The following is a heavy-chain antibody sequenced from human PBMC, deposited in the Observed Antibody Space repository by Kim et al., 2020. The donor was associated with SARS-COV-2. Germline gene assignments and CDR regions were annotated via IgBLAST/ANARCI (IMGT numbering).Heavy chain of an antibody. V-gene: IGHV3-30*04. CDR2: ISYDGSNK. CDR1: GFTFSSYA. CDR3: ARPYSGSYFGYFDY. J-gene: IGHJ4*02. Sequence: GGSLRLSCAASGFTFSSYAMHWVRQAPGKGLEWVAVISYDGSNKYYADSVKGRFTITRDNSKNTLYLQMNSLRAEDTAVYYCARPYSGSYFGYFDYWGQGTQVTVSS. D-gene: IGHD1-26*01.